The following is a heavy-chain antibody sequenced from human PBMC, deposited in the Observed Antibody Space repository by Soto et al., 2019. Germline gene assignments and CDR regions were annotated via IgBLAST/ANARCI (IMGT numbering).Heavy chain of an antibody. Sequence: PGESLKISCEGSGFSFSKYKIGWVPQMPGKGLEWMGIINPGDSDTRYSPSFQGQVTISADKSISTAYLQWSTLKASDTATYYCVTSYGDSYYYFYGMDVWGQGTTVTVSS. CDR2: INPGDSDT. CDR3: VTSYGDSYYYFYGMDV. CDR1: GFSFSKYK. J-gene: IGHJ6*02. V-gene: IGHV5-51*01. D-gene: IGHD4-17*01.